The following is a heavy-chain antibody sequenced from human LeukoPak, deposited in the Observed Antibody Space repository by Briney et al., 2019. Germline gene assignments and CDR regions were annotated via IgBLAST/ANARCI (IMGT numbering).Heavy chain of an antibody. V-gene: IGHV3-21*01. D-gene: IGHD3-3*01. J-gene: IGHJ3*02. CDR2: ISSSSSYI. Sequence: GGSLRLSCAASGFTFSSYSMDWFRQAPEKGLEWVSSISSSSSYIYYADSVKGRFTISRDNAKNSLYLQMNSLRAEDTAVYYCARGGGFGVVKMNGAFDIWGQGTMVTVSS. CDR3: ARGGGFGVVKMNGAFDI. CDR1: GFTFSSYS.